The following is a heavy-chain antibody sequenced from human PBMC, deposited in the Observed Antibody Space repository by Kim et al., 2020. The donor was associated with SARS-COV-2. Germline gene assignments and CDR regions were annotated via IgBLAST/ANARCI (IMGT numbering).Heavy chain of an antibody. CDR1: GFTFSSDA. D-gene: IGHD3-22*01. CDR2: ISGSGGST. CDR3: ANWGYYDSSGYYDPDY. Sequence: GGSLRLSCAASGFTFSSDAMSWVRQAPGKGLEWVSAISGSGGSTYYADSVKGRFTISRDNSKNTLYLQMNSLRAEDTAVYYCANWGYYDSSGYYDPDYWGQGTLVTVSS. J-gene: IGHJ4*02. V-gene: IGHV3-23*01.